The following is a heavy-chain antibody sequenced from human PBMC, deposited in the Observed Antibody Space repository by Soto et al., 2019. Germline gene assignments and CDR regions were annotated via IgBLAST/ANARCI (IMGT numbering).Heavy chain of an antibody. CDR2: INAGNGNT. V-gene: IGHV1-3*01. Sequence: KVSCTGSGSRITSYAMHWGRKNNGQRLEWMGWINAGNGNTKYSQKFQGRVTITRDTSASTAYMELSSLRSEDTAVYYCARDNGGMRGYSYGFDYRVKRTLVTVSS. CDR1: GSRITSYA. D-gene: IGHD5-18*01. CDR3: ARDNGGMRGYSYGFDY. J-gene: IGHJ4*02.